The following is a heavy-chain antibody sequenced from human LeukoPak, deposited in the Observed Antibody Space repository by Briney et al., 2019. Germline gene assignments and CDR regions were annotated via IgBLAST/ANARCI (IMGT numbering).Heavy chain of an antibody. Sequence: GGSLRLSCAASGFTVSSNYMSWVRQAPGKGLEWVSVIYSGGSTYYADSVKGRFTIPRDNSKNTLYLQMNSLRAEDTAVYYCARSVLWFGELFYYMDVWGKGTTVTISS. CDR3: ARSVLWFGELFYYMDV. CDR1: GFTVSSNY. D-gene: IGHD3-10*01. J-gene: IGHJ6*03. CDR2: IYSGGST. V-gene: IGHV3-66*01.